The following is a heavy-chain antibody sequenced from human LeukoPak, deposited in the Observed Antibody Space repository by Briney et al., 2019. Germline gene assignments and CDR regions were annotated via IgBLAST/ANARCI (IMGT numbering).Heavy chain of an antibody. J-gene: IGHJ4*02. V-gene: IGHV3-33*01. Sequence: GGSLRLSCAASGFTFSSYGMHWVRQAPGKGLEWVAVIWYDGSNKYYADSVKGRFTISRDNSKNTLYLQMNSLKAEDTAVYYCTLYYYNSSGYWYIDYWGQGTLVTVSS. D-gene: IGHD3-22*01. CDR3: TLYYYNSSGYWYIDY. CDR1: GFTFSSYG. CDR2: IWYDGSNK.